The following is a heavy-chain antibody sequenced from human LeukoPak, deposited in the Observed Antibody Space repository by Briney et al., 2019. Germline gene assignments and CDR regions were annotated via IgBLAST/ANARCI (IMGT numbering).Heavy chain of an antibody. Sequence: SETLSLTCTVSGGSISSYYWSWIRQPAGKGLEWIGRIYTSGSTNYNPSLKSRVTISVDTSKNQFSLKLSSVTAADTAVYYCARNSCPSGTCYDNRGYFDYWGQGTLVTVSS. CDR3: ARNSCPSGTCYDNRGYFDY. V-gene: IGHV4-4*07. D-gene: IGHD2-15*01. CDR1: GGSISSYY. CDR2: IYTSGST. J-gene: IGHJ4*02.